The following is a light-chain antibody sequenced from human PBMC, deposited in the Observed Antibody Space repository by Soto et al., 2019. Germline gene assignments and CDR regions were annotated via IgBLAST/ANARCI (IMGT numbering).Light chain of an antibody. Sequence: EIVMTQSPATLSASPGEGATLSCRASQSINSNLAWYQQKPGQAPRLLIYGASTRATGIPARFSGSGSGTEFTLTISSLQSEDFAVYYCQQYDDWPPKTFGQGTKVEIK. CDR3: QQYDDWPPKT. J-gene: IGKJ2*01. CDR2: GAS. V-gene: IGKV3-15*01. CDR1: QSINSN.